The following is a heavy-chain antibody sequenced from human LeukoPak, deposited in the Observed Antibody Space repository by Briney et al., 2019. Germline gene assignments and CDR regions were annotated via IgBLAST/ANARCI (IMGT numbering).Heavy chain of an antibody. CDR2: INPNSGGT. V-gene: IGHV1-2*02. Sequence: ASVKVSCKASGYTFTGYYMHWVRQAPGQGLEWMGWINPNSGGTNYAQKFQGRVTMTRDTSISTAYMELNRLRSDDTAVYYCARDPWFSGGGWYDYWAGGPLVTVSS. D-gene: IGHD6-19*01. CDR3: ARDPWFSGGGWYDY. J-gene: IGHJ4*02. CDR1: GYTFTGYY.